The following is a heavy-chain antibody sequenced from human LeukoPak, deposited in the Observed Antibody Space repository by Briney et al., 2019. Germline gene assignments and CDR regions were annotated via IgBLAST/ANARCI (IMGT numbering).Heavy chain of an antibody. Sequence: GGSLRLSCAASGFTFSSYGMHWVRQAPGKGLEWVAVISYDGSNKYYADSVKGRFTISRDNSKNTLYLQMNSLRAEDTAVYYGAKVVQNGYLWWLRGDYYYYDLDVWGKGTTVTVSS. CDR3: AKVVQNGYLWWLRGDYYYYDLDV. D-gene: IGHD5-12*01. V-gene: IGHV3-30*18. J-gene: IGHJ6*04. CDR2: ISYDGSNK. CDR1: GFTFSSYG.